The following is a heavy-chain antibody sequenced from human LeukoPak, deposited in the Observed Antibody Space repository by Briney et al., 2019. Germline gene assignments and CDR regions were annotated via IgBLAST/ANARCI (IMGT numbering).Heavy chain of an antibody. J-gene: IGHJ4*02. CDR2: ISGSGGST. D-gene: IGHD5-18*01. CDR1: GFTFSSYA. CDR3: AKDPQRGYSYGYAPYYFDY. Sequence: GGSLRLSCAASGFTFSSYAMSWVRQAPGKGLEWVSAISGSGGSTYYADSVKGRFTISRDNSKDTLYLQMNSLRAEDTAVYYCAKDPQRGYSYGYAPYYFDYWGQGTLVTVSS. V-gene: IGHV3-23*01.